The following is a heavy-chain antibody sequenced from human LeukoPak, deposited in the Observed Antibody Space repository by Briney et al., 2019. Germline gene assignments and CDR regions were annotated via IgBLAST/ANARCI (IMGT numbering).Heavy chain of an antibody. Sequence: GASVRVSCKASGYTFTGYYMHWVRQAPGQGLEWMGWINPNRGGTNYAQKFQGRDTMTRDTSISTAYMELSRLRSDDTAVYYCARGSSWNDVYYYNGMDVWGQGTTVTVSS. CDR2: INPNRGGT. CDR3: ARGSSWNDVYYYNGMDV. CDR1: GYTFTGYY. J-gene: IGHJ6*02. D-gene: IGHD1-1*01. V-gene: IGHV1-2*02.